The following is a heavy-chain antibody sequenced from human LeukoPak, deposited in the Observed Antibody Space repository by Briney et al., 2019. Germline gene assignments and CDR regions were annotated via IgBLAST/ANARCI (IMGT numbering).Heavy chain of an antibody. D-gene: IGHD6-13*01. CDR1: GGSFSGYY. V-gene: IGHV4-34*01. CDR2: INHSGST. CDR3: AREIIAAAGLSNFDY. Sequence: SETLSLTCAVYGGSFSGYYWSWIRQPPGKGLEWIGEINHSGSTNYNPSLKSRVTISVDTSKNQFSLKLSSVTAADTAVYYCAREIIAAAGLSNFDYWGQGTLVTVSS. J-gene: IGHJ4*02.